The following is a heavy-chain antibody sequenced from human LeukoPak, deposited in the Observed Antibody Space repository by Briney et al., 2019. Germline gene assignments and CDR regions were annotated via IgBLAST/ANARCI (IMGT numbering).Heavy chain of an antibody. CDR2: ISGSGGST. J-gene: IGHJ4*02. Sequence: GGSLRLSCAASGFTFSSYAMSWVRQAPGKGLEWVSAISGSGGSTYYADSVKGRFTISRDNSKNTLYLQMNSLRVEDTAVYYCARSGYDYVWGSYRVPRFDYWGQGTLVTVSS. V-gene: IGHV3-23*01. CDR1: GFTFSSYA. CDR3: ARSGYDYVWGSYRVPRFDY. D-gene: IGHD3-16*02.